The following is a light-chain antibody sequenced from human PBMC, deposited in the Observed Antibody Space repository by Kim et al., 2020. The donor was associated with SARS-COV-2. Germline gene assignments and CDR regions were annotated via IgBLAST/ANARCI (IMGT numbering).Light chain of an antibody. CDR2: AAS. J-gene: IGKJ4*01. V-gene: IGKV1-39*01. Sequence: VGDRITIACRASQSIGTRLNWYQQRPGKAPKLLIYAASSLQSGVPSRFSGTGSGTDFTLTISSLQPEDFATYYCQQSYSTPWLSFGGGTKVDIK. CDR3: QQSYSTPWLS. CDR1: QSIGTR.